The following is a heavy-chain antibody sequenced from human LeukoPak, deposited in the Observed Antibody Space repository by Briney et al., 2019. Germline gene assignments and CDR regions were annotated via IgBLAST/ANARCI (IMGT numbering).Heavy chain of an antibody. CDR2: VYYTGST. CDR1: GGSISSYY. J-gene: IGHJ3*01. V-gene: IGHV4-59*01. Sequence: SETLSLACTVSGGSISSYYWSWVRQPPGKGLEWIGFVYYTGSTNYSPSLKSRVTISVDTSKNQFSLKLRSVTAADTAVYYCARISSSNWYNERGAFDVWGQGTMVTVSS. CDR3: ARISSSNWYNERGAFDV. D-gene: IGHD6-13*01.